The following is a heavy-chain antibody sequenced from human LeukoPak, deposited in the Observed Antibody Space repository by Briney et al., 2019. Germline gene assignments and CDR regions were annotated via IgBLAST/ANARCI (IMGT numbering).Heavy chain of an antibody. Sequence: TGGSLRHSCSASGFSFSDYDMNWFRQAPGKGLEWISSISGRSSHVYYGDSVKGRFSISRDNAMNSVFLQMNSLGVDDTAVYYCGRAFPPLRTASAGDLWGQGTLVTVSS. J-gene: IGHJ4*02. CDR1: GFSFSDYD. CDR2: ISGRSSHV. D-gene: IGHD3-16*01. V-gene: IGHV3-21*01. CDR3: GRAFPPLRTASAGDL.